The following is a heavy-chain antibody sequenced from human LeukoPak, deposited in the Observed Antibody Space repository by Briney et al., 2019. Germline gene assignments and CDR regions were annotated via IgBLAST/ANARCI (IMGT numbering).Heavy chain of an antibody. CDR1: GGSISSGDYY. J-gene: IGHJ4*02. CDR3: ARGRRPDYYDSSGYHPSYFDY. V-gene: IGHV4-30-4*01. D-gene: IGHD3-22*01. CDR2: IYYSGST. Sequence: PSETLSLTCTVSGGSISSGDYYWSWIRQPPGKGLEWIGYIYYSGSTYYNPSLKSRVTISVDTSKNQFSLKLSSVTAADTAVYYCARGRRPDYYDSSGYHPSYFDYWGQGTLVTVSS.